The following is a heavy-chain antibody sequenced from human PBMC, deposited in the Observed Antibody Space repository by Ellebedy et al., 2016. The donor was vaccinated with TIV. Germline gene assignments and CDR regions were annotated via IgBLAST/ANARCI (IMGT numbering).Heavy chain of an antibody. CDR2: VYHTGIT. CDR3: ARNGVEDYFDY. V-gene: IGHV4-59*01. Sequence: MPGGSLRLSCSVSGVSISDYYWSWIRQPPGQGLEWIGYVYHTGITNYNPSLRSRVTLAVDTPKNEFSLKLSSVTTADTAIYYCARNGVEDYFDYWGQGLLVTVSS. J-gene: IGHJ4*02. D-gene: IGHD3-10*01. CDR1: GVSISDYY.